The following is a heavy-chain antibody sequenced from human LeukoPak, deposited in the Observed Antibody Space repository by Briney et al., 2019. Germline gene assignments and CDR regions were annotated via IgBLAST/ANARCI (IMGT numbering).Heavy chain of an antibody. J-gene: IGHJ4*02. CDR2: INSGGYT. Sequence: GGSLRLSCAASGFTVSDDYLSWVRQAPGKGLQWVSFINSGGYTSYADSVKGRFTISRDNSKNTLYLQLNNLRADDTAVYYCARRPVNAYSFDSWGQGTLVTVSS. V-gene: IGHV3-53*01. CDR3: ARRPVNAYSFDS. CDR1: GFTVSDDY. D-gene: IGHD3-16*01.